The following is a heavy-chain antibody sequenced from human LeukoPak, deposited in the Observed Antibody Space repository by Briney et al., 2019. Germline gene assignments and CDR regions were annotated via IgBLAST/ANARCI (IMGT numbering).Heavy chain of an antibody. CDR3: ARQGIPGVGATTDYYYYMDV. J-gene: IGHJ6*03. D-gene: IGHD1-26*01. CDR2: IYHSGDT. Sequence: PSETLSLTCTVSGGSISNTKFYWGWVRQPPGKGPEYMGTIYHSGDTYYNPSLRGRVTISVDTSKNQFSLKMTSMTAADTAVYYCARQGIPGVGATTDYYYYMDVWGKGTTVTVSS. V-gene: IGHV4-39*01. CDR1: GGSISNTKFY.